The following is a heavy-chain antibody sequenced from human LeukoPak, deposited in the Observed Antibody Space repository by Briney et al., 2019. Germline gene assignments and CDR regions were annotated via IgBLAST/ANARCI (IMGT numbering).Heavy chain of an antibody. Sequence: PGGSLRLSCAASGFTFSSYSMNWVRQAPGKGLEWVSSISSSSSYIYYADSVKGRFTISRDNAKNSLYLQMNGLRVEDTAIYYCARNLYLDLQAHGYWGQGTLVTASS. CDR2: ISSSSSYI. D-gene: IGHD4-11*01. V-gene: IGHV3-21*01. CDR3: ARNLYLDLQAHGY. J-gene: IGHJ4*02. CDR1: GFTFSSYS.